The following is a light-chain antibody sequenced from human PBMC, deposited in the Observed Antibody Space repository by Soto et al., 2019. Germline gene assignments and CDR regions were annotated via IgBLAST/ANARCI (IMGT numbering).Light chain of an antibody. CDR3: SSYTSSSTLYV. CDR1: SSDVGGYNY. CDR2: DVS. J-gene: IGLJ1*01. V-gene: IGLV2-14*01. Sequence: QSALTQPDSVSGSPGQSITISCTGTSSDVGGYNYVSWYQQHPGKAPKLMIYDVSKRPSGVSNRFSGSKSGNTASLTISGLQAEDEADYYSSSYTSSSTLYVFGTGTKLTVL.